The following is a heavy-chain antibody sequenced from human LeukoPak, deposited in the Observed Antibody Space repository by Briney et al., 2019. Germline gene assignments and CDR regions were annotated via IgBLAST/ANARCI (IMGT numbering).Heavy chain of an antibody. CDR2: ISWNSGSI. CDR1: GFTFDDYG. J-gene: IGHJ4*02. Sequence: PGRSLRLSCAASGFTFDDYGMHWVRQAPGKGLEWVSGISWNSGSIGYADSVEGRFTISRDNAKNSLYLQMNSLRAEDTAVYYCARGSAGGLDYWGQGTLVTVSS. D-gene: IGHD3-10*01. CDR3: ARGSAGGLDY. V-gene: IGHV3-9*01.